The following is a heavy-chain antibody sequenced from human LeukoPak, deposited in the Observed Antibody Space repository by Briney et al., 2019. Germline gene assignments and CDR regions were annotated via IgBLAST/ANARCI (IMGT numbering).Heavy chain of an antibody. Sequence: PGGSLRLSCAVSGFTFSNYWMSWVRQAPGKGLEWVANIKQDGSEKYYVDSVKGRFTISRDNAKTSLYLQMNSLRADDTAVYYCARTRGSYSLDYWGQGTLVTVSS. D-gene: IGHD1-26*01. CDR2: IKQDGSEK. J-gene: IGHJ4*02. CDR1: GFTFSNYW. V-gene: IGHV3-7*01. CDR3: ARTRGSYSLDY.